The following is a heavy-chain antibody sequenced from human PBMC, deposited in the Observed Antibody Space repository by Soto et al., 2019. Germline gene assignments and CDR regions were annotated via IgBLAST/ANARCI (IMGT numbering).Heavy chain of an antibody. CDR1: GYTFTGYY. D-gene: IGHD3-10*01. CDR3: ARGRFGELLSPQYYYYYYGMDV. J-gene: IGHJ6*02. Sequence: GASVKVSCKASGYTFTGYYMHWVRQAPGQGLEWMGWINPNSGGTNYAQKFQGWVTMTRDTSISTAYMELSRLRSDDTAVYYCARGRFGELLSPQYYYYYYGMDVWGQGTTVTVSS. CDR2: INPNSGGT. V-gene: IGHV1-2*04.